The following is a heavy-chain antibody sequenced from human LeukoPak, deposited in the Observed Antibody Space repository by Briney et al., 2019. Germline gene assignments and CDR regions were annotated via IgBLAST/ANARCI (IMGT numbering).Heavy chain of an antibody. V-gene: IGHV4-39*07. Sequence: SETLSLTCTVSGGSISTSNYFWGWIRQPPGKGLEWIGNIFYSGSTYYNPSLKSRVTISVDTSKNQFSLKLSSVTAADTAVYYCARGLFMVRGVMIDYWGQGTLVTVSS. CDR2: IFYSGST. D-gene: IGHD3-10*01. CDR3: ARGLFMVRGVMIDY. CDR1: GGSISTSNYF. J-gene: IGHJ4*02.